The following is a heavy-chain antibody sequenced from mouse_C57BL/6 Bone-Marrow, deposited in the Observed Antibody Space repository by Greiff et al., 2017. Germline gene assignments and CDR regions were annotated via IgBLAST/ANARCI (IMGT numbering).Heavy chain of an antibody. CDR1: GYTFTDYY. CDR2: INPNNGGT. Sequence: VQLQQSGPELVKPGASVKISCKASGYTFTDYYMNWVKQSPGKSLEWIGDINPNNGGTSYNQKFKGKATLTVDKSSSTAYMELRSLTSEDSAVYYCARKDWDGYWGQGTTLTVSS. D-gene: IGHD4-1*01. CDR3: ARKDWDGY. V-gene: IGHV1-26*01. J-gene: IGHJ2*01.